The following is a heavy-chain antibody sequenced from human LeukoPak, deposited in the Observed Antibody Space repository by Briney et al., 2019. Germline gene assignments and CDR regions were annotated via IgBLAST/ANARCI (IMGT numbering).Heavy chain of an antibody. Sequence: GGSLRLSCAASGFTFSSYAMSWVRQAPGKGLEWVSAISGSGGSTYSADSVRGRFAISRDDSTNTVYLHMNSLRDEDTALYHCVREAGYCAPVCVKTNWFDPWGQGTLVTVSS. D-gene: IGHD2-15*01. J-gene: IGHJ5*02. CDR2: ISGSGGST. CDR3: VREAGYCAPVCVKTNWFDP. V-gene: IGHV3-23*01. CDR1: GFTFSSYA.